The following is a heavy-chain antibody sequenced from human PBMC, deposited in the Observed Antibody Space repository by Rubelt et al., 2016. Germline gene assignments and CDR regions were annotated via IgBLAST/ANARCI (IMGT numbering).Heavy chain of an antibody. CDR2: INHSGST. CDR1: GGSFSGYY. D-gene: IGHD3-16*01. V-gene: IGHV4-34*01. CDR3: ARVTGGSSDY. Sequence: QVQLQQWGAGLLKPSETLSLSCAVYGGSFSGYYWSWIRQPPGKGLEWIGEINHSGSTNYNPSLKSRVTISVDTSKNRFSLKLRSVTAADTAVYYGARVTGGSSDYWGQGTLVTVSS. J-gene: IGHJ4*02.